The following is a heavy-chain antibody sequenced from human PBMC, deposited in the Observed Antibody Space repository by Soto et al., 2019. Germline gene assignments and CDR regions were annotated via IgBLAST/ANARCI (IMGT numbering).Heavy chain of an antibody. Sequence: PGGSLRLSCAASGFTFSSYAMSWVRQAPGKGLEWVSGISGSGGSTYYADSVKGRFTISRDYAKNTVYLQMNSLRAEDTAMYYCATVATNSYNWLDPWGQGTLVTVSS. V-gene: IGHV3-23*01. CDR2: ISGSGGST. J-gene: IGHJ5*02. CDR3: ATVATNSYNWLDP. D-gene: IGHD5-12*01. CDR1: GFTFSSYA.